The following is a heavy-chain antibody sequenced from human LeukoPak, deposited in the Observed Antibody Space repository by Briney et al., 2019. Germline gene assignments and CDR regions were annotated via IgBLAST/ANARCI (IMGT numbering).Heavy chain of an antibody. CDR3: ARDGTNYYDSSGNDAFDI. CDR2: IYYSGST. J-gene: IGHJ3*02. D-gene: IGHD3-22*01. Sequence: PSETLSLTCTVSGGSISSGDYYWSWIRQPPGKGLEWIGYIYYSGSTYYNPSLKSQVTISVDTSKNQFSLKLSSVTAADTAVYYCARDGTNYYDSSGNDAFDIWGQGTMVTVSS. CDR1: GGSISSGDYY. V-gene: IGHV4-30-4*01.